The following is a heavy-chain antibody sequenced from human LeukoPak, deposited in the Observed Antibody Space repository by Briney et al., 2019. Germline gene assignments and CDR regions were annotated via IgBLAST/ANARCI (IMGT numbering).Heavy chain of an antibody. CDR2: ISSGSTI. J-gene: IGHJ4*02. CDR1: GFTFSDYY. CDR3: ARDDSSGYYAIDY. D-gene: IGHD3-22*01. V-gene: IGHV3-11*04. Sequence: GGSLRLSCAASGFTFSDYYMSWIRQAPGKGLEWVSYISSGSTIYYADSVKGRFTISRDNAKNSLYLQMNSLRAEDTAVYYCARDDSSGYYAIDYWGQGTLVTVSS.